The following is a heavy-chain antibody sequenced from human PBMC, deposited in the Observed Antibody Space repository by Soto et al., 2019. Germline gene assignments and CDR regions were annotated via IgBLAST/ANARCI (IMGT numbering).Heavy chain of an antibody. Sequence: QVQLQESGPGLVKPSETLSLTCTVSGGSVSSGSYYWSWIRQPPGKGLEWIGYIYYSGSTNYNPSLKSRVTISVDTSKNQFSLKLSSVTAADTAVYYCARDLAARPDQGPYYYYYGMDVWGQGTTVTVSS. CDR3: ARDLAARPDQGPYYYYYGMDV. J-gene: IGHJ6*02. D-gene: IGHD6-6*01. CDR2: IYYSGST. V-gene: IGHV4-61*01. CDR1: GGSVSSGSYY.